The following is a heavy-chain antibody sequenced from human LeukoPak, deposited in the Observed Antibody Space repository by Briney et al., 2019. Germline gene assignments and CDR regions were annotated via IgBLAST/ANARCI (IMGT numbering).Heavy chain of an antibody. CDR2: TDPIGGST. Sequence: GASVKVSCKASGYTFTYYYMHWVRQAPGQGLEWMGITDPIGGSTNYAQKFQGRVTMTRDTSTSTVYMELSSLRSEDSAVYYCARWTTTYLDYWGQGTLVTVSS. V-gene: IGHV1-46*01. CDR3: ARWTTTYLDY. D-gene: IGHD4-11*01. CDR1: GYTFTYYY. J-gene: IGHJ4*02.